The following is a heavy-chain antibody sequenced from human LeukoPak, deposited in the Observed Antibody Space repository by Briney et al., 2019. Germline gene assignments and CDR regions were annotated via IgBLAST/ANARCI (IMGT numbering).Heavy chain of an antibody. CDR3: ARENWRSKSIDFDS. D-gene: IGHD6-6*01. CDR2: INHGGST. V-gene: IGHV4-34*01. CDR1: GGSFSGYY. Sequence: SETLSLTCAVYGGSFSGYYWSWIRQPPGKGLEWIGEINHGGSTNYNPSLKSRVTISVDTSKNQFSLTLSSVTAADTAAYFCARENWRSKSIDFDSWGQGTLVTVSS. J-gene: IGHJ4*02.